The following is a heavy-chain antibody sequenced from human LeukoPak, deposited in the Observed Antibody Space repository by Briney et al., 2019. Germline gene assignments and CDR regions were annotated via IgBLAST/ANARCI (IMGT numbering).Heavy chain of an antibody. Sequence: GASVKVSCKASGYTFTSYGISWVRQAPGQGLEWMGWIITHNGTTNYTQKLQGRVTMTTDTSTTTAYMELRSLRSDDTAVYYCARGYCSSTSCYAVDYWGQGTLVAVSS. CDR3: ARGYCSSTSCYAVDY. J-gene: IGHJ4*02. CDR1: GYTFTSYG. V-gene: IGHV1-18*01. D-gene: IGHD2-2*01. CDR2: IITHNGTT.